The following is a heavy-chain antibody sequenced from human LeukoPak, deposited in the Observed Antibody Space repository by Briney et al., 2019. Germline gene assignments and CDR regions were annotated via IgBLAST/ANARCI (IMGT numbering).Heavy chain of an antibody. CDR1: GGSISSSSYY. V-gene: IGHV4-39*01. Sequence: SETLSLTCTVSGGSISSSSYYWGWIRQPPGKGLEWIGSIYYSGSTYYNPSLKSRVTISVDTSKNQFSLKLSSVTAADTAVYYCARHPGFWSGYIDADSWGQETLVTVSS. D-gene: IGHD3-3*01. CDR2: IYYSGST. CDR3: ARHPGFWSGYIDADS. J-gene: IGHJ4*02.